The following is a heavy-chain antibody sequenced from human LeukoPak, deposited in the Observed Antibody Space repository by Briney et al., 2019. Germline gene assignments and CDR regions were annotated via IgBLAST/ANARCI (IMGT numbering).Heavy chain of an antibody. CDR1: GYTFTSYG. V-gene: IGHV1-18*01. CDR3: ARVPGGGYEDAFDI. CDR2: ISAYNGNT. D-gene: IGHD3-3*01. Sequence: ASVKVSCKASGYTFTSYGISWVRQAPGQGLEWMGWISAYNGNTNYAQKLQGRVTMTTDTSTSTAYMALRSLRSDDTAVYYCARVPGGGYEDAFDIWGQGTMVTVSS. J-gene: IGHJ3*02.